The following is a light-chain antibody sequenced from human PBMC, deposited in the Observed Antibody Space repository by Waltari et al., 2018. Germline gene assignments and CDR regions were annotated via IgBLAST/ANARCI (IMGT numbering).Light chain of an antibody. CDR1: SGAVSSTSY. CDR3: SMYMGSGVWV. Sequence: QTVVTPEPSLAVSPGGTVTLTCALSSGAVSSTSYPSVYQQPPGQPPRTLVYKGISRSSGVPDRFSGSILGNTAARTVTGAHADDESDYYCSMYMGSGVWVFGRGTKLTVL. J-gene: IGLJ3*02. CDR2: KGI. V-gene: IGLV8-61*01.